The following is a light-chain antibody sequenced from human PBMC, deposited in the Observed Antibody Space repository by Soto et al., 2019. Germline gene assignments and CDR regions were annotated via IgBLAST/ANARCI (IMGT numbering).Light chain of an antibody. Sequence: EIVLTQSPGTLSLSPGERATLSCRASQSVSNNYLAWYKQKPGKAPRLLIYGASNRATVIPDRFSVSGSGTDFTLTISRLEPDDFAVYYCQQYGSSGTFGHGTKVEIK. J-gene: IGKJ1*01. CDR2: GAS. V-gene: IGKV3-20*01. CDR3: QQYGSSGT. CDR1: QSVSNNY.